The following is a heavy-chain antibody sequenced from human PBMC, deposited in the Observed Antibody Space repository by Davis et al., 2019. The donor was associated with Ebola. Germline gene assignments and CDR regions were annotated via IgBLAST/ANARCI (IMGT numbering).Heavy chain of an antibody. CDR2: IRDDGTGT. CDR3: ARDGGYSYADY. J-gene: IGHJ4*02. D-gene: IGHD5-18*01. Sequence: PGGSLRLPCAASGFTFSRYWMHWVRQAPGKGLVWVSRIRDDGTGTTYADSVKGRFTISRDNAKNTLYLEMNSLRAEDTAVYYCARDGGYSYADYWGQGALVSVSS. CDR1: GFTFSRYW. V-gene: IGHV3-74*01.